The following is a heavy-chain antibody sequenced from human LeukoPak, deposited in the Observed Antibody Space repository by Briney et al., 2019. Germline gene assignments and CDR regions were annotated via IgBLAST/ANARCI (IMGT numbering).Heavy chain of an antibody. V-gene: IGHV1-69*05. CDR3: ARETAAAGNDASDI. D-gene: IGHD6-13*01. J-gene: IGHJ3*02. CDR2: IIPIFGTA. CDR1: GGTFSSYA. Sequence: ASVKVSCRASGGTFSSYAISWVRQAPGQGLEWMGRIIPIFGTANYAQKFQGRVTITTDESTSTAYMELSNLRSEDTAVYYCARETAAAGNDASDIWGQGTMVTVSS.